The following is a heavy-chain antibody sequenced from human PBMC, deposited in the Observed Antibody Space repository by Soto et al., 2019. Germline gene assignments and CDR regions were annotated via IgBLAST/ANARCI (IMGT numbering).Heavy chain of an antibody. V-gene: IGHV1-18*01. CDR1: GYAFTTYG. CDR2: ISAHNGNT. CDR3: ARWRYGDY. D-gene: IGHD1-1*01. J-gene: IGHJ4*02. Sequence: QVHLVQSGAEVKKPGASVKVSCKGSGYAFTTYGIAWVRQAPGQGLEWMGWISAHNGNTNYAQKLLGRGTVTRDTSTSTAYMELRSLRSDDTAVYYCARWRYGDYWGQGAVVTVSS.